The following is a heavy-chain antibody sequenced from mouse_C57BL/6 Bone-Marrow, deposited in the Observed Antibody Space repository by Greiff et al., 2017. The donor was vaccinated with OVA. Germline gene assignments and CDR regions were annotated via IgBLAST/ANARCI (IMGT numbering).Heavy chain of an antibody. CDR1: GFTFSDYG. CDR3: ARSDYDYFDY. CDR2: ISSGSSTI. V-gene: IGHV5-17*01. D-gene: IGHD2-4*01. Sequence: EVQLVESGGGLVKPGGSLKLSCAASGFTFSDYGMHWVRQAPEKGLEWVAYISSGSSTIYYADTVKGRFTISRDNAKNTLFLQLTSLRSEDTAMYYCARSDYDYFDYWGQGTTLTVSS. J-gene: IGHJ2*01.